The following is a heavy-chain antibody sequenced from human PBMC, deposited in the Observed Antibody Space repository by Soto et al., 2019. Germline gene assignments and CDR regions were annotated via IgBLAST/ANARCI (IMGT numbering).Heavy chain of an antibody. D-gene: IGHD2-8*01. CDR2: IVVGSGNT. Sequence: QMQLVQSGPEVKKPGTSVKVSCKASGFTFTSSAVQWVRQARGQRREWIGWIVVGSGNTNYAQKFQERVTITSDMSTSTAYMELSSLRSEATAVYYCAAQLGYCTNGVCFPGWYFDLWGRGTLVTVSS. J-gene: IGHJ2*01. V-gene: IGHV1-58*01. CDR1: GFTFTSSA. CDR3: AAQLGYCTNGVCFPGWYFDL.